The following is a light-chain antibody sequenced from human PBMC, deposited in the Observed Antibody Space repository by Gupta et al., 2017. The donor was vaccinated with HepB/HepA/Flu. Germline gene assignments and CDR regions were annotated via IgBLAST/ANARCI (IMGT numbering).Light chain of an antibody. J-gene: IGKJ3*01. Sequence: DIQLTQSPSSLSVSVGDRVTITCRSSQSITCCFNWYQQKPGKAPKLLIYNTSYLHNGVPSRFSGGGCGTDFTLTSSRRQPEDVATYYGQQNYSLVSFGPGTKVDL. V-gene: IGKV1-39*01. CDR1: QSITCC. CDR2: NTS. CDR3: QQNYSLVS.